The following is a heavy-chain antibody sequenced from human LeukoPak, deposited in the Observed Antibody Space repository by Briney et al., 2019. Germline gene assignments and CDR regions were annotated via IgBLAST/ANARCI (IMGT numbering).Heavy chain of an antibody. V-gene: IGHV4-34*01. CDR1: IDSFSNYH. CDR3: ARAPGTTFDY. Sequence: SETLSLTCAVCIDSFSNYHWNWLPQTPSKGLEGIGEVNEVGGTNISPSLRNRVILSVDTSKNQFSLKLTSVTAADTAVYYCARAPGTTFDYWGHGNMVTVSS. D-gene: IGHD4-17*01. CDR2: VNEVGGT. J-gene: IGHJ4*01.